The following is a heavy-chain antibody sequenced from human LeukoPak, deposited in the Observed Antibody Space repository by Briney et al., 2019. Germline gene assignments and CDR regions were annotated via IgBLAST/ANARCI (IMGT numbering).Heavy chain of an antibody. D-gene: IGHD4-23*01. CDR2: ISSGGSPT. CDR3: ASGPGGNSARDY. V-gene: IGHV3-48*01. Sequence: GGSLRLSCVASGFTFSSYWMSWVRQTPGKGLEWVSYISSGGSPTYYADSVKGRFTISRDNSKNTLYLQMNSLRAEDTAVYYCASGPGGNSARDYWGQGTLVTVSS. J-gene: IGHJ4*02. CDR1: GFTFSSYW.